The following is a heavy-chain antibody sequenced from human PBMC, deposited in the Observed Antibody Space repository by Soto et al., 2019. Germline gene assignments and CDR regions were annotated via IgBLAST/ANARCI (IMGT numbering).Heavy chain of an antibody. J-gene: IGHJ4*02. CDR3: AREARVREATIQGNYFDY. CDR2: IIPILGIA. Sequence: VSCKASGGNFSSYTISWVRQAPGQGLEWMGRIIPILGIANYAQKFQGRVTITADKSTSTAYMELSSLRSEDTAVYYCAREARVREATIQGNYFDYWGQGTLVTVSS. V-gene: IGHV1-69*04. D-gene: IGHD5-12*01. CDR1: GGNFSSYT.